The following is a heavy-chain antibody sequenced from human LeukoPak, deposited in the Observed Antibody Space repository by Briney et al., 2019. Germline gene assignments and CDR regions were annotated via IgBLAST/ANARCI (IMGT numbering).Heavy chain of an antibody. Sequence: SETLSLTCTVSGGSISSYYWSWIRQPPGKGLEWIGYIYYSGSTNYNPSLKSRVTISVDTSKNQFSLKLSSVTAAGTAVYYCARKRRDGYNIDYWGQGTLVTVSS. D-gene: IGHD5-24*01. CDR2: IYYSGST. CDR1: GGSISSYY. CDR3: ARKRRDGYNIDY. V-gene: IGHV4-59*01. J-gene: IGHJ4*02.